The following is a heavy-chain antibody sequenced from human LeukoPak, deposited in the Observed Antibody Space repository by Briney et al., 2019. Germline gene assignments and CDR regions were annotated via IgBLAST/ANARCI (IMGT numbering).Heavy chain of an antibody. CDR1: GGSFSGYY. J-gene: IGHJ4*02. CDR2: INHSGST. V-gene: IGHV4-34*01. D-gene: IGHD5-12*01. CDR3: AREGGYDSGGLDY. Sequence: SETLSLTCAVYGGSFSGYYWSWIRQPPGKGLEWIGEINHSGSTNYNPSLKSRVTISVDTSKNQFSLKLSSVTAADTAVYYCAREGGYDSGGLDYWGQGTLVTVSS.